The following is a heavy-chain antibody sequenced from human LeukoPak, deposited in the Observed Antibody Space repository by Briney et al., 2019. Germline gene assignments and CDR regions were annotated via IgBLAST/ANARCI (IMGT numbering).Heavy chain of an antibody. V-gene: IGHV3-23*01. Sequence: GGSLRLSCAASGLTFSSYAMSWVRRAPGKGLEWVSAISGSGGSTYYADSVKGRFTISRDNSKNTLYLQMNSLRAEDTAVYYCAKDGGLLWFGEFDYWGQGTLVTVSS. CDR1: GLTFSSYA. CDR3: AKDGGLLWFGEFDY. CDR2: ISGSGGST. J-gene: IGHJ4*02. D-gene: IGHD3-10*01.